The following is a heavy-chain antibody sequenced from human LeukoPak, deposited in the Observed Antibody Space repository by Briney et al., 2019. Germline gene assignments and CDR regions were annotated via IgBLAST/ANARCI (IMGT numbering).Heavy chain of an antibody. CDR1: GFTVSSNY. Sequence: GGSLRLSCAASGFTVSSNYMSWARQAPGKGLEWVSAISVSGGSTYYADSVKGRFTISRDNYKNTLYLQMNSLRAEDTAVYYCANWVLGYCSSTSFYRSDYWGQGTLVTVSS. V-gene: IGHV3-23*01. D-gene: IGHD2-2*01. CDR3: ANWVLGYCSSTSFYRSDY. CDR2: ISVSGGST. J-gene: IGHJ4*02.